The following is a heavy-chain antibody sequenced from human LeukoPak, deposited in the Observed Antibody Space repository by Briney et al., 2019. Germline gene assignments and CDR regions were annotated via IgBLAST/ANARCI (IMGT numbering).Heavy chain of an antibody. CDR1: GYTFTGYY. Sequence: ASVKVSCKASGYTFTGYYMHWVRQAPGQGLEWMGWINPNSGGTNYAQKFQERVTFTRDMSTRTVYMELSSLRSEDTAVYYCAVGSNYYYMDVWGKGTTVTVSS. V-gene: IGHV1-2*02. D-gene: IGHD3-16*01. CDR2: INPNSGGT. J-gene: IGHJ6*03. CDR3: AVGSNYYYMDV.